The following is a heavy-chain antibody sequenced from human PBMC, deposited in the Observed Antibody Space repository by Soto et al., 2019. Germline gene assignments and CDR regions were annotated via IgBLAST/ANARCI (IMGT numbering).Heavy chain of an antibody. D-gene: IGHD5-18*01. J-gene: IGHJ4*02. CDR3: ARGRQLWTPGDY. CDR2: INPNSGGS. V-gene: IGHV1-2*02. Sequence: VASVKVSCKASGYTFTGYYMHWLRQAPGQGLEWMGWINPNSGGSKFAQNFQGRGTMTRDTSINTAYMELSGLRSDDTAVYYCARGRQLWTPGDYWGQGTLVTVSS. CDR1: GYTFTGYY.